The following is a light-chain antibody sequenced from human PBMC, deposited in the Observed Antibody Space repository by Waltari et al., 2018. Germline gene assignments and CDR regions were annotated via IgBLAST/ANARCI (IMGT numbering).Light chain of an antibody. CDR1: RSIRTW. Sequence: DIQMTLSPSTLSASLGDRVTLTCRASRSIRTWLAWYQQKLGKAPKLLIYKASTLEGGVPSRFSGSGSETEFTLTITSLQPDDFATNYCQQYYTYPYTFGQGTKLEIK. V-gene: IGKV1-5*03. CDR3: QQYYTYPYT. J-gene: IGKJ2*01. CDR2: KAS.